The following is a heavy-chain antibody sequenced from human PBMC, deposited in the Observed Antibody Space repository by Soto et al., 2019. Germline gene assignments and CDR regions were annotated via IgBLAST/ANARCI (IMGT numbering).Heavy chain of an antibody. CDR3: ATFEIVVVPAANNNWFDP. CDR1: GFTFSSYS. Sequence: GGSLRLSCAASGFTFSSYSMNWVRQAPGKGLEWVSYISSSSSTIYYADSVKGRFTISRDNAKNSLYLQMNSLRAEDTAVYYCATFEIVVVPAANNNWFDPWGQGTLVTVSS. CDR2: ISSSSSTI. D-gene: IGHD2-2*01. V-gene: IGHV3-48*01. J-gene: IGHJ5*02.